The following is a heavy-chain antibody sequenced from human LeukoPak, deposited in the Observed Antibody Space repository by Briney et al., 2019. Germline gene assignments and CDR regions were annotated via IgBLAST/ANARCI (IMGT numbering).Heavy chain of an antibody. J-gene: IGHJ6*03. CDR2: IIPNFDTA. CDR3: ARCRGVPAAHRYYYYYMDV. Sequence: SVKVSCKASGDTFSSYAISWVRQAPGQGLEWMGGIIPNFDTADYAQKFQGRVTITADASTSTAYMELSSLRSEDTAVYYCARCRGVPAAHRYYYYYMDVWGKGTTVTISS. CDR1: GDTFSSYA. D-gene: IGHD2-2*01. V-gene: IGHV1-69*13.